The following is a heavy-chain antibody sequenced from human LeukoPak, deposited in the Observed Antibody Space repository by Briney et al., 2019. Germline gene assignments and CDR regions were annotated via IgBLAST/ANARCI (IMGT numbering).Heavy chain of an antibody. Sequence: GGSLRLSCAASGLTFSSYAMHWVRQAPGKGLEWVAVISYDGSNRYYADSVKGRFTISRDNSKNTLYLQMNSLRAEDTAAYYCARDSEHNYDMFDYWGQGTLVTVSS. J-gene: IGHJ4*02. CDR1: GLTFSSYA. CDR3: ARDSEHNYDMFDY. V-gene: IGHV3-30-3*01. CDR2: ISYDGSNR. D-gene: IGHD3-9*01.